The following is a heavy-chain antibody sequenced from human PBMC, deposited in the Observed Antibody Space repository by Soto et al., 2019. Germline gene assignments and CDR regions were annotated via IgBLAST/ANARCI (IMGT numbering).Heavy chain of an antibody. CDR1: GFTFSSYG. CDR3: ARDKTAAGFSGGMDV. CDR2: IWYDGSNK. V-gene: IGHV3-33*01. D-gene: IGHD6-13*01. Sequence: QVQLVESGGGVVQPGRSLRLSCAASGFTFSSYGMHWVRQAPGKGLEWVAVIWYDGSNKYYADSVKGRFTISRDNSKNTLYLQMNSLRAEDTAVYYCARDKTAAGFSGGMDVWGQGTTVTVSS. J-gene: IGHJ6*02.